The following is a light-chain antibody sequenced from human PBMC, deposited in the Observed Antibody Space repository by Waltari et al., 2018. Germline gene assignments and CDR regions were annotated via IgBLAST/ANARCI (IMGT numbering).Light chain of an antibody. J-gene: IGKJ1*01. CDR1: ESVSRA. V-gene: IGKV3-20*01. CDR2: GAS. CDR3: QHYLRLPVT. Sequence: EIALTQSPGTLSLSVGERATVSCRASESVSRALAWYQQKPGQAPRLLIYGASTRATGIPDRFSGSGSGTDFSLTISRLEPDEFAVYYCQHYLRLPVTFGQGTTVEI.